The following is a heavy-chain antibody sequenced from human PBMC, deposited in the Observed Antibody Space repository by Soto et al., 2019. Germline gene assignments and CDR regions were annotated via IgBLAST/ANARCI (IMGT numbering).Heavy chain of an antibody. J-gene: IGHJ4*02. CDR3: AKGLFGEFDY. V-gene: IGHV3-23*01. Sequence: EVQLLESGGGLVQPGGSLRLSCTASGFTFNNYAMSWVRQAPGKGLEWVSAMSGSGGRTYYADSVKGRFTISRDTSKNTLYLQMNSLRAVDTAVYFCAKGLFGEFDYWGQGTLATVSS. CDR2: MSGSGGRT. CDR1: GFTFNNYA. D-gene: IGHD3-10*02.